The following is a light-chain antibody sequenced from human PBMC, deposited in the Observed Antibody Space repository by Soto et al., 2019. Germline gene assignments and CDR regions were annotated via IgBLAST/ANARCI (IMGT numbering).Light chain of an antibody. Sequence: EIVLTQSPGTLSLSPGERATLSCRASQSVSSSSLAWYQQKPGQAPRLLIYGASSRATGIPEGFSGSGAGTDFTLTISRLEPEDVAVYYCQQHGSSPFTFGPGTRVDIK. CDR1: QSVSSSS. J-gene: IGKJ3*01. V-gene: IGKV3-20*01. CDR2: GAS. CDR3: QQHGSSPFT.